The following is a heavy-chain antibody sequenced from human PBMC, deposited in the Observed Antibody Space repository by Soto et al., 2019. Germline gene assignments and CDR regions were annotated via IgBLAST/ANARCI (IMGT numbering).Heavy chain of an antibody. CDR2: IYYSGST. V-gene: IGHV4-59*08. CDR1: GGSISSYY. J-gene: IGHJ6*03. Sequence: SETLSLTCTVSGGSISSYYWSWIRQPPGKGLEWIGYIYYSGSTNYNPSLKSRVTISVDTSKNQFSLKLSSVTAADTAVYYCARRYIVVVLAAMPGLYYYYYYMDVWGKGTTVTVSS. D-gene: IGHD2-2*01. CDR3: ARRYIVVVLAAMPGLYYYYYYMDV.